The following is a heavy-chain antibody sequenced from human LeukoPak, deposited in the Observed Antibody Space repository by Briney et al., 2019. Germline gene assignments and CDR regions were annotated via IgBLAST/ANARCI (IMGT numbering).Heavy chain of an antibody. V-gene: IGHV3-43*02. J-gene: IGHJ3*02. D-gene: IGHD3-16*02. CDR1: GFTFDDYA. CDR3: AKGYYDYVWGSYRNDAFDN. Sequence: PGGSLRLSCAASGFTFDDYAMHWVRQAPRKGLEWVSLISGDGGSTYYADSVKRRFTISRDNSKNSLYLQMNTLRTEDTALYDCAKGYYDYVWGSYRNDAFDNWGQGTMVTVSS. CDR2: ISGDGGST.